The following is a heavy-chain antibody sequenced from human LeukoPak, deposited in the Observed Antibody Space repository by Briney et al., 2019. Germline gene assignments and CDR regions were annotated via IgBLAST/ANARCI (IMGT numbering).Heavy chain of an antibody. CDR3: AKNLYCGGGSCYPSALGMDV. Sequence: GGSLRLSCAASGFTFSNYAIHCVRQAPGKGLEWVAAISSDGNNKNYADSVKGRFTISRDNSKNTLYLQMNSLRAEDTAVYYCAKNLYCGGGSCYPSALGMDVWGQGTTVTVSS. CDR1: GFTFSNYA. V-gene: IGHV3-30*04. D-gene: IGHD2-15*01. CDR2: ISSDGNNK. J-gene: IGHJ6*02.